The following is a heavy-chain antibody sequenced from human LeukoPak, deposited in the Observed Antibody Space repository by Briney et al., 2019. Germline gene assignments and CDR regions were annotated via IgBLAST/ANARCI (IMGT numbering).Heavy chain of an antibody. Sequence: SETLSLTCTVSGGSISSYYWSWIRQPPGKGLEWIGYIYYSGSTNYNPSLKSRVTISVDTSKNQFSLKLSSVTAADTAVYYCARVGSSWYFQHWGQGTLVTVSS. D-gene: IGHD6-13*01. CDR1: GGSISSYY. CDR3: ARVGSSWYFQH. J-gene: IGHJ1*01. CDR2: IYYSGST. V-gene: IGHV4-59*01.